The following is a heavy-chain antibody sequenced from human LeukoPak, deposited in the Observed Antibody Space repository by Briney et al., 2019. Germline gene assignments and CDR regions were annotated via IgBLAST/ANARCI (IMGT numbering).Heavy chain of an antibody. CDR1: GFTFSSYS. Sequence: RXSCAASGFTFSSYSMNWVRQAPGKGLEWVSSISSSSSYIYYADSVKGRFTISRDNAKNPLYLQMNSLRAEDTAVYYCARGTMWFDPWGQGTLVTVSS. CDR3: ARGTMWFDP. D-gene: IGHD1-7*01. V-gene: IGHV3-21*01. CDR2: ISSSSSYI. J-gene: IGHJ5*02.